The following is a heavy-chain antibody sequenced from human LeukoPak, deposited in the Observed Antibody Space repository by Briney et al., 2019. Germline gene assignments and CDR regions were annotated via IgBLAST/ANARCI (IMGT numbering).Heavy chain of an antibody. CDR2: ISSSGNTI. J-gene: IGHJ4*02. CDR1: GFXFSSYE. V-gene: IGHV3-48*03. D-gene: IGHD2-15*01. CDR3: ASEYCSGDSCYSGFDS. Sequence: GGSLRLSCGASGFXFSSYEINWVRQAPGKGLEWVSYISSSGNTIYYADSVKGRFTISRDNAKNSLYLQMNSLRVEDTAVYYCASEYCSGDSCYSGFDSWGQGTLVTVSS.